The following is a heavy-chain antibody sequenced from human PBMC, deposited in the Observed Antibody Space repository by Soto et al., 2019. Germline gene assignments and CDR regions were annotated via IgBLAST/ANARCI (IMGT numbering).Heavy chain of an antibody. CDR2: IYYSGST. D-gene: IGHD3-16*01. CDR1: GGSVSSGSYY. V-gene: IGHV4-61*01. CDR3: ARGWGDPDLMYYYYYGMDV. Sequence: KPSETLSLTCTVSGGSVSSGSYYWSWIRQPPGKGLEWIGYIYYSGSTNYNPSLKSRVTISVDTSKNQFSLKLSSVTAADTAVYYCARGWGDPDLMYYYYYGMDVWGQGTTVTVS. J-gene: IGHJ6*02.